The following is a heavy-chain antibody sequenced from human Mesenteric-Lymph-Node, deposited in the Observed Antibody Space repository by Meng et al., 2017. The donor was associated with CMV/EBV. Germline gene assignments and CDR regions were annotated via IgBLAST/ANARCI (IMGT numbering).Heavy chain of an antibody. V-gene: IGHV3-11*01. CDR2: ISNTGDSI. D-gene: IGHD3-9*01. J-gene: IGHJ6*02. CDR3: ARTLYYDILTGYYAPYYYYGMDV. Sequence: GESLKISCAASGFTFSDYFMTWIRQAPGKGLEWVSYISNTGDSIYYADSVKGRFTISRDNAKNSVYLQMNSLRAEDTAVYYCARTLYYDILTGYYAPYYYYGMDVWGQGTTVTVSS. CDR1: GFTFSDYF.